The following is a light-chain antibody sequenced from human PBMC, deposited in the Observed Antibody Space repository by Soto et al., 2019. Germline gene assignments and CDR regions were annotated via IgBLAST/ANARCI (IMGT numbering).Light chain of an antibody. Sequence: QSALTQPPSASGSPGQSVTISRTGTSTDVGAYNYVSWYQQHPGKAPKLMIYEVTKRPSGVPDRFSGSKSGNTASLTVSGLQTEDEADYYCGSHAGNSNLVFGGGTQLTVL. V-gene: IGLV2-8*01. CDR3: GSHAGNSNLV. CDR1: STDVGAYNY. J-gene: IGLJ3*02. CDR2: EVT.